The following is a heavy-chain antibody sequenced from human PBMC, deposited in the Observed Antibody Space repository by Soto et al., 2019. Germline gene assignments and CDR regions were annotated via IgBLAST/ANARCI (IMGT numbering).Heavy chain of an antibody. J-gene: IGHJ6*02. Sequence: GGSLRLSCAASGFTVISNYMSWVRQAPGKGLEWVSVIYSGGSTYYADSVKGRFTISRDNSKNTLYLQMNSLRAEDTAVYYCARAPCSSTSCRYYYGMDVWGQGTTVTVSS. CDR1: GFTVISNY. D-gene: IGHD2-2*01. CDR2: IYSGGST. V-gene: IGHV3-53*01. CDR3: ARAPCSSTSCRYYYGMDV.